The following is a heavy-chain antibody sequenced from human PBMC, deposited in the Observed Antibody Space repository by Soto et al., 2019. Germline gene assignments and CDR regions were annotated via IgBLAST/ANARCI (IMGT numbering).Heavy chain of an antibody. CDR2: IYPGDSDT. Sequence: GESLKISCKGSGYSFTSYWIGWVRQMPGKGLEWMGIIYPGDSDTRYSPSFQGQVTISADKSISTAYLQWSSLKASDTAMYYCARHGLAHSGDNWNPCFDYWGQGTLVTVSS. J-gene: IGHJ4*02. D-gene: IGHD1-20*01. V-gene: IGHV5-51*01. CDR1: GYSFTSYW. CDR3: ARHGLAHSGDNWNPCFDY.